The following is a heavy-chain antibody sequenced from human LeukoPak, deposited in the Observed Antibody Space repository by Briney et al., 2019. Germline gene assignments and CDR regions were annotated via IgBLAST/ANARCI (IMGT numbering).Heavy chain of an antibody. CDR1: GFTFSSYG. CDR2: ISYDGSNK. V-gene: IGHV3-30*18. J-gene: IGHJ5*02. D-gene: IGHD3-16*01. Sequence: GGSLRLSCAASGFTFSSYGMHWVRQAPGKGLEWVAVISYDGSNKYYADSVKGRFTISRDDSKNTLYLQMNSLRAEDTAVYYCAKDLYVGPWGQGTLVTVSS. CDR3: AKDLYVGP.